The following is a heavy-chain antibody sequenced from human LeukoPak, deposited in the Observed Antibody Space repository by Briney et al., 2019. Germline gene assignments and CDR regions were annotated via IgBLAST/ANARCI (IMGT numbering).Heavy chain of an antibody. V-gene: IGHV3-21*01. CDR1: GFTFSSYS. Sequence: PGGSLRLSCAASGFTFSSYSMNWGRQAPGKGLGWVSSISGSSSYIYYADSVKGRFTISRDNAKNSLYLQMNSLRAEDTAVYHCARDGYSSSWRQGWFDPWGQGTLVTVSS. CDR2: ISGSSSYI. CDR3: ARDGYSSSWRQGWFDP. J-gene: IGHJ5*02. D-gene: IGHD6-13*01.